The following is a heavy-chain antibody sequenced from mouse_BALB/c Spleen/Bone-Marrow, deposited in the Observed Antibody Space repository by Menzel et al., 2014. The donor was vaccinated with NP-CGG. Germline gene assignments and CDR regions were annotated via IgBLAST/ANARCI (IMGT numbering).Heavy chain of an antibody. D-gene: IGHD2-2*01. CDR2: IDPANGNT. CDR1: GFNIKDTY. Sequence: VQLKQSGAELVKPGASVKLSCTASGFNIKDTYMHWVKQRPEQGLEWIGRIDPANGNTKYDPKSQGKATITADTSSNTAYLQLSSLTSEDTAVYYCARNYGYGKSYAYWGQGTLVTVSA. CDR3: ARNYGYGKSYAY. V-gene: IGHV14-3*02. J-gene: IGHJ3*01.